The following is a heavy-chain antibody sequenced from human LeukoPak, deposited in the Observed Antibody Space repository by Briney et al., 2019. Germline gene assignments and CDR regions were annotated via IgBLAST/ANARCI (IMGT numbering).Heavy chain of an antibody. Sequence: SETLSLTCTVSGGSISSYYWSWIRQPPGKGLEWIGYIYYSGSTSYNPSLKSRVTISVDTSKNQFSLKLSSVTAADTAVYYCASSKVRGVIRALDYWGQGTLVTVSS. CDR1: GGSISSYY. CDR2: IYYSGST. V-gene: IGHV4-59*01. CDR3: ASSKVRGVIRALDY. D-gene: IGHD3-10*01. J-gene: IGHJ4*02.